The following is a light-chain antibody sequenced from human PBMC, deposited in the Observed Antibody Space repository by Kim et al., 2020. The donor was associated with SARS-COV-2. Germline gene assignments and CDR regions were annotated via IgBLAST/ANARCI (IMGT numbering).Light chain of an antibody. CDR1: QTVDSNY. Sequence: PGEGATLSCRASQTVDSNYLAWYQQKPGQAPRLLIYGASNRPTGIPDRFSGSGSGTDFTLTISSLEPEDFAVYYCQQYGGSPMYSFGQGTKLEI. CDR2: GAS. V-gene: IGKV3-20*01. CDR3: QQYGGSPMYS. J-gene: IGKJ2*03.